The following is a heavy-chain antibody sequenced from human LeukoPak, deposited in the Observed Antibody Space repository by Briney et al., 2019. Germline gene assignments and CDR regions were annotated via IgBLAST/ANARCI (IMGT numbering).Heavy chain of an antibody. Sequence: ASVKVSCKASGYTFTSHSINWLRQAPGQGLEWMGWINPNSGNAGYAQKFQGRVTITRNTSISTAYMELSSLRSEDTAVYYCARGIGPKYNWNPLGYYYYYYMDVWGKGTTVTVSS. V-gene: IGHV1-8*03. CDR3: ARGIGPKYNWNPLGYYYYYYMDV. D-gene: IGHD1-20*01. CDR1: GYTFTSHS. J-gene: IGHJ6*03. CDR2: INPNSGNA.